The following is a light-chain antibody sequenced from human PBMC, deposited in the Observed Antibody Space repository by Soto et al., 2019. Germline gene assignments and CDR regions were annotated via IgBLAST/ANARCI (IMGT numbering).Light chain of an antibody. J-gene: IGKJ1*01. CDR2: KAS. Sequence: DIQMPQSPSTLSASVGDRVTITCRASQSISSWVAWYQQKPGKAPKLLIYKASSLESGVPSRFSGSGSGTEFTLTISSLQPDDLADYYCQQYNSYSWTVGQGTKVELK. CDR3: QQYNSYSWT. CDR1: QSISSW. V-gene: IGKV1-5*03.